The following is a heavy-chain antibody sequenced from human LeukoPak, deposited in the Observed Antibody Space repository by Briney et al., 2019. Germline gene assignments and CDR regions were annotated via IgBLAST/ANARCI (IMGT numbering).Heavy chain of an antibody. J-gene: IGHJ4*02. CDR2: ISGSGSTI. Sequence: GGSLRLSCAASGFTFSDYYMSWIRQAPGKGLEWVSYISGSGSTIYYADSVKGRFTISGDNAKNSLYLQMNSLRAEDTAVYYCARDQGTMVRGVFIWGQGTLVTVSS. V-gene: IGHV3-11*01. CDR1: GFTFSDYY. D-gene: IGHD3-10*01. CDR3: ARDQGTMVRGVFI.